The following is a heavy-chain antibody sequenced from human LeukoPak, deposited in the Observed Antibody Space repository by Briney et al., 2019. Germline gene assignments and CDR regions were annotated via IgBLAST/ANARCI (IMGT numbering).Heavy chain of an antibody. CDR1: GNSISSGFY. CDR3: ARVENCSGGSCPAFDY. V-gene: IGHV4-38-2*02. J-gene: IGHJ4*02. CDR2: IYHSGST. D-gene: IGHD2-15*01. Sequence: PSETLSLTCTVSGNSISSGFYWGWIRQPPGKGLEWIGSIYHSGSTYYTPSLKSRVTISVDTPKNQFSLKLTSVTAADTAVYYCARVENCSGGSCPAFDYWGQGTLVTVSS.